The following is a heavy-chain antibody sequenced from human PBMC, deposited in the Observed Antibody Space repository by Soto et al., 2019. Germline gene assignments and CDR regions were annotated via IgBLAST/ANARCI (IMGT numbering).Heavy chain of an antibody. D-gene: IGHD6-13*01. CDR2: ISVFNGHT. CDR1: GYSFSTYG. Sequence: QVQVVQSGPEAQKPGASVKISCQTSGYSFSTYGINWVRQAPGQGLEWMGWISVFNGHTDYAEKFQGRVTMTTATSTSTAYMELRRLTSDDTAIYYCARGRGASSWYETPHYFDFWGQGTLVTVSS. J-gene: IGHJ4*02. CDR3: ARGRGASSWYETPHYFDF. V-gene: IGHV1-18*01.